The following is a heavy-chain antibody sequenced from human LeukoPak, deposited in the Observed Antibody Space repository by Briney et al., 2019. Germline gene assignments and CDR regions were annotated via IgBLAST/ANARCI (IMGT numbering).Heavy chain of an antibody. CDR1: GFTFSGSA. D-gene: IGHD4-17*01. J-gene: IGHJ4*02. CDR3: AQSPYGDYGTGVY. CDR2: ISGSGGST. Sequence: GGSLRLSCAASGFTFSGSAMSWVRQAPGKGLEWVSGISGSGGSTYYADSVKGRFTISRDNSKNTLYLQMNSLRAEDTAVYYCAQSPYGDYGTGVYWGQGTLVTVSS. V-gene: IGHV3-23*01.